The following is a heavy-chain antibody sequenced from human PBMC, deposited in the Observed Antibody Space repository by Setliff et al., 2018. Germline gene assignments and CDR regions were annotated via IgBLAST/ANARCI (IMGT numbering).Heavy chain of an antibody. CDR1: GYTFTGYY. J-gene: IGHJ6*03. CDR2: IIPIFGTA. Sequence: SVKVSCKASGYTFTGYYMHWVRQAPGQGLEWMGGIIPIFGTANYAQKFQGRVTITADESTSTAYMELSSLRSEDTAVYYCARGVHRVGSWSDYYYYMDVWGKGTTVTVSS. CDR3: ARGVHRVGSWSDYYYYMDV. D-gene: IGHD6-13*01. V-gene: IGHV1-69*13.